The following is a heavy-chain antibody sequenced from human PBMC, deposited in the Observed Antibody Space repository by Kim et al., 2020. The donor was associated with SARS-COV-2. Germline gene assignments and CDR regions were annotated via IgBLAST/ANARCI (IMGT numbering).Heavy chain of an antibody. CDR1: GGSISSSSYY. V-gene: IGHV4-39*01. CDR3: ARQVKSGYYEALDY. CDR2: IYYSGST. J-gene: IGHJ4*01. Sequence: SETLSLTCTVSGGSISSSSYYWGWIRQPPGKGLEWIGSIYYSGSTYYNPSLKSRVTISVDTSKNQFSLKLSSVTAADTAVYYCARQVKSGYYEALDYWG. D-gene: IGHD3-22*01.